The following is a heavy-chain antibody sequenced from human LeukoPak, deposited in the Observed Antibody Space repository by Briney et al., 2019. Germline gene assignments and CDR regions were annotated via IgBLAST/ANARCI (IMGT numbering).Heavy chain of an antibody. J-gene: IGHJ4*02. Sequence: SQTLSLTCAISGDSVYSDSAAWNWIRQSPSRGLEWLARTYFRSKWYYDYALAVKGRITINPDTSKNQFSLQLNSVTPEDTAVYFCARDPIGGSTIFDSWGQGTLVTVSS. D-gene: IGHD1-26*01. V-gene: IGHV6-1*01. CDR1: GDSVYSDSAA. CDR2: TYFRSKWYY. CDR3: ARDPIGGSTIFDS.